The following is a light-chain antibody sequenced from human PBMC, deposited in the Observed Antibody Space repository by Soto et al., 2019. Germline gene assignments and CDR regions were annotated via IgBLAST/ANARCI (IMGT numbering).Light chain of an antibody. CDR2: AAS. Sequence: DIQMTQSPSSLSASVGDRVAITCRASQSISNYLDWYQVKPGKPPKLLIYAASSLQSGVPSRFSGSGSGTDFTLTTSSLQAEDFATYYCHQNYNVPPWTFGQGTKVDIK. V-gene: IGKV1-39*01. CDR3: HQNYNVPPWT. J-gene: IGKJ1*01. CDR1: QSISNY.